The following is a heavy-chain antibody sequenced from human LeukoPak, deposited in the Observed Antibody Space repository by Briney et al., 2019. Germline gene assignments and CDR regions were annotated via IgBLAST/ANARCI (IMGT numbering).Heavy chain of an antibody. CDR3: ARGYYYDSNGYWNYYYYYGMDV. CDR1: GGSISSGGYS. D-gene: IGHD3-22*01. Sequence: SETLSLTCAVSGGSISSGGYSWSWIRQPPGKGLEWIGYIYHSGSTYYNPSLKSRVTISVDRSKNQFSLKLSSVTAADTAVYYCARGYYYDSNGYWNYYYYYGMDVWGQGTTVTVSS. J-gene: IGHJ6*02. CDR2: IYHSGST. V-gene: IGHV4-30-2*01.